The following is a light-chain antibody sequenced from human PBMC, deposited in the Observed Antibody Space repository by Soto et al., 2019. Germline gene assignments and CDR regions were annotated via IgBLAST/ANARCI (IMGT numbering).Light chain of an antibody. J-gene: IGLJ3*02. Sequence: QSVLTQPPSASGTPGQRVTISCSGSSSNIGSNIVTWYQHLPGTAPKLLIYSNNQRPSGVPDRVSGSKSGTSASLAISGLQSEDEADYYCAAWDDSLNGWVFGGGTKLTVL. CDR2: SNN. CDR1: SSNIGSNI. CDR3: AAWDDSLNGWV. V-gene: IGLV1-44*01.